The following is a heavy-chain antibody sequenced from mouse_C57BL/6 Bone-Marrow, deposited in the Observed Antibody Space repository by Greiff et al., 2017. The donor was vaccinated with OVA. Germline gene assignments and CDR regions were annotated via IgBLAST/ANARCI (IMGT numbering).Heavy chain of an antibody. CDR1: GYTFTSYW. CDR2: IYPSDSET. CDR3: ARGRYDYGYYAMYY. J-gene: IGHJ4*01. Sequence: QVQLQQPGAELVRPGSSVKLSCKASGYTFTSYWMDWVKQRPGQGLEWIGNIYPSDSETNYNQKFKDKATLTVDKSSSTAYMQLSSLTSEDSAVYYSARGRYDYGYYAMYYWGQGTSVTVSS. D-gene: IGHD2-4*01. V-gene: IGHV1-61*01.